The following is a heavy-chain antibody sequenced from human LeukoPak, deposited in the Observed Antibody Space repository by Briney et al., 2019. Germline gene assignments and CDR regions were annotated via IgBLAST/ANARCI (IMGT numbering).Heavy chain of an antibody. Sequence: PSETLSLTCTVSGGSISSYYWSWIRQPPGKGLEWIGYIYYSGSTNYNPSLKSRVTISVDTSKNQFSLKLSSVTAADTAVYYCASLADSSSWANFDYWGQGTPVTVSS. D-gene: IGHD6-13*01. CDR3: ASLADSSSWANFDY. CDR1: GGSISSYY. CDR2: IYYSGST. J-gene: IGHJ4*02. V-gene: IGHV4-59*08.